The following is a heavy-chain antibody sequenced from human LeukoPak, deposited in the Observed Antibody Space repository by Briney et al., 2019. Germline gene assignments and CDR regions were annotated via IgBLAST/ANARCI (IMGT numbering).Heavy chain of an antibody. CDR3: ATRAGTAPNY. J-gene: IGHJ4*02. CDR1: GYTFTDYY. CDR2: VDPEDGET. D-gene: IGHD1-1*01. V-gene: IGHV1-69-2*01. Sequence: ASVKVSFKVSGYTFTDYYMHWVQQAPGKGLEWMGLVDPEDGETIYAEKFQGRVTITADTSTDTAYMELSSLRSEDTAVYYCATRAGTAPNYWGQGTLVTVSS.